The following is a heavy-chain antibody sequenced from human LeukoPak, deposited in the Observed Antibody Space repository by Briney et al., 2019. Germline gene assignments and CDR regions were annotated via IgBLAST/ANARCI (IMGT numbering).Heavy chain of an antibody. Sequence: SETLSLTCTVSGGSIISSTYFWGWICQPPGKGLEWIGSIFYSGDTYYNPSLNSRVALSLDTSKNQFSLKLSSVTAADTAVYYCARQLYSSGSYFAPMDVWGKGTTVTISS. CDR3: ARQLYSSGSYFAPMDV. J-gene: IGHJ6*03. V-gene: IGHV4-39*01. CDR1: GGSIISSTYF. CDR2: IFYSGDT. D-gene: IGHD3-10*01.